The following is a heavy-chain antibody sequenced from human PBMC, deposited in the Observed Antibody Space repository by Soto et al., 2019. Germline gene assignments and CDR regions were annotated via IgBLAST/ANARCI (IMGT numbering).Heavy chain of an antibody. CDR2: IIPICGTA. J-gene: IGHJ4*02. Sequence: QVQLVQSGAEVKKPGASVKLSCKASGFTFSSYAISWVRQAPGQGLEWMGGIIPICGTANYAQKFQGRVTITADDSTSTDYLELRSLRSEDTAVYYCARSPFGGVIGSFDYWGQGTLVTVSS. CDR1: GFTFSSYA. V-gene: IGHV1-69*01. D-gene: IGHD3-16*02. CDR3: ARSPFGGVIGSFDY.